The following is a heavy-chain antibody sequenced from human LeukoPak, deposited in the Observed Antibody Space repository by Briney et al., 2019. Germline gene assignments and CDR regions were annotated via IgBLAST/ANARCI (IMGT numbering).Heavy chain of an antibody. Sequence: GGTLTLTCAVSGVSFSSYYWSWIRQAPGKGLEWVSDIYHSGSTNYTPSLKGRFTISRDTSKNKLSRKLNSLRAEDTAVYYCATNCSRTSCYTDSYHYYGMDPWGQGTTVTVSS. CDR1: GVSFSSYY. CDR3: ATNCSRTSCYTDSYHYYGMDP. V-gene: IGHV3-53*01. J-gene: IGHJ6*02. CDR2: IYHSGST. D-gene: IGHD2-2*02.